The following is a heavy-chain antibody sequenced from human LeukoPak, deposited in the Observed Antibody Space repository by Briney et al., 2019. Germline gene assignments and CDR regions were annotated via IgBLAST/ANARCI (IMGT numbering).Heavy chain of an antibody. CDR2: IYYSGST. CDR3: ARHRPQGLRFLESRPRGAFDI. J-gene: IGHJ3*02. Sequence: SETLSLTCTVSGGSISSSSYYWGWIRQPPGKGLEWIGSIYYSGSTYYNPSLKSRVTISVDTSKNQFSLKLSSVTAADTAVYYCARHRPQGLRFLESRPRGAFDIWGQGTMVTVSS. CDR1: GGSISSSSYY. V-gene: IGHV4-39*01. D-gene: IGHD3-3*01.